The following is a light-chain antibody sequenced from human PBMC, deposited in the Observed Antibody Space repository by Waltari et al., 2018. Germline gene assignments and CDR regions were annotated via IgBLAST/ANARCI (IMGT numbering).Light chain of an antibody. CDR2: EVT. J-gene: IGLJ2*01. Sequence: QSALTQPASVSGSPGQSITISCTGSSSDLGSYNLVSWFQQHPGKAPKLILYEVTKRPSGVYNRFSCSKSGNTASLTSSGLQAEDEPDYHCCTYAGSDTFLVFGGGTKLTVL. V-gene: IGLV2-23*02. CDR1: SSDLGSYNL. CDR3: CTYAGSDTFLV.